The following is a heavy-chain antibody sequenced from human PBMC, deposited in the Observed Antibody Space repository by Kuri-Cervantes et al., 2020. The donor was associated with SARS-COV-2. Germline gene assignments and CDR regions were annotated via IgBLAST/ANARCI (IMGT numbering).Heavy chain of an antibody. V-gene: IGHV4-61*01. CDR2: IYYSGST. Sequence: ESLKISCTVSGYSISSGYYWSWIRQPPGKGLEWIGYIYYSGSTNYNPSLKSRVTISVDTSKNQFSQKLSSVTAADTAVYYCARGGGGYCSSTSCYSYWGQGTLVTVSS. CDR1: GYSISSGYY. D-gene: IGHD2-2*02. CDR3: ARGGGGYCSSTSCYSY. J-gene: IGHJ4*02.